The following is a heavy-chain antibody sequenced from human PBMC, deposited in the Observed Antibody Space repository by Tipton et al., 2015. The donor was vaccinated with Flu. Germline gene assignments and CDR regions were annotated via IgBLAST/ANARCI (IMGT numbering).Heavy chain of an antibody. J-gene: IGHJ4*02. CDR1: GYSISSGYY. Sequence: LRLSCTVSGYSISSGYYWGWIRQPPGKGLEWIGSIYHSGSTYYNPSLKSRVTISVDTSKNQFSLKLSSVTAADTAVYYCASFISEYNWNYGERLDYWGQGTLVTVSS. CDR2: IYHSGST. D-gene: IGHD1-7*01. V-gene: IGHV4-38-2*02. CDR3: ASFISEYNWNYGERLDY.